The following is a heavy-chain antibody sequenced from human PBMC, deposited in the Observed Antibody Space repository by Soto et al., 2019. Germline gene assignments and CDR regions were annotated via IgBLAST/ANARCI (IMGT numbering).Heavy chain of an antibody. J-gene: IGHJ4*02. CDR3: SKSPRGEMTVE. V-gene: IGHV1-18*01. CDR1: GYTFIDYA. Sequence: QVQLVQSGPEVKKPGASVKVSCKASGYTFIDYAITWVRQAPGQGLEWMGWINTYNGNTNYAENLQGRATMTTDTSTNTAYMEVRSLISVDTAVYYCSKSPRGEMTVEWGQGTLVTVSS. D-gene: IGHD2-15*01. CDR2: INTYNGNT.